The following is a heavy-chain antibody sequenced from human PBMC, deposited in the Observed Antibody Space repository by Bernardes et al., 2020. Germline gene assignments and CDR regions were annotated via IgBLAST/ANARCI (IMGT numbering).Heavy chain of an antibody. V-gene: IGHV3-53*01. CDR3: AREQNTKFWSGYYDY. CDR1: GFTVSSNY. D-gene: IGHD3-3*01. Sequence: GGSLRLSCAASGFTVSSNYMSWVRQAPGKGLEWVSVIYSGGSTYYADSVKGRFTISRDNSKNTLYLQMNSLRAEDTAVYYCAREQNTKFWSGYYDYWGQGTLVTVSS. J-gene: IGHJ4*02. CDR2: IYSGGST.